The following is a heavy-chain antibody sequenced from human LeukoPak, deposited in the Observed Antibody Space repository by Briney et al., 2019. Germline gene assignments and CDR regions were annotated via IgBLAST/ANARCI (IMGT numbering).Heavy chain of an antibody. Sequence: GGSLRLSCAASGFTFSSYEMNWVRQAPGKGLEWVSYISSSGSTIYYADSVKGRFTISRDNAKNSLYLQMNSLRAEDTAVYYCASLDTAMRHGDCYGMDVWGQGTTVTVSS. V-gene: IGHV3-48*03. D-gene: IGHD5-18*01. CDR1: GFTFSSYE. CDR3: ASLDTAMRHGDCYGMDV. CDR2: ISSSGSTI. J-gene: IGHJ6*02.